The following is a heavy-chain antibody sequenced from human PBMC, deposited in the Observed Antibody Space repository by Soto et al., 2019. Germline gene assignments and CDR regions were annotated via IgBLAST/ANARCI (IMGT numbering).Heavy chain of an antibody. V-gene: IGHV4-31*03. CDR2: IYVTGAV. D-gene: IGHD2-21*01. J-gene: IGHJ5*02. Sequence: SETLSLTCSISGAALNSGNYYWSWIRQVPGKGLEWIGHIYVTGAVDHNPPLRDRITISQDTSERQFSLNLRLVTAADTAVYYCARLRIATNNYKWFDPWGQGTLVTVS. CDR3: ARLRIATNNYKWFDP. CDR1: GAALNSGNYY.